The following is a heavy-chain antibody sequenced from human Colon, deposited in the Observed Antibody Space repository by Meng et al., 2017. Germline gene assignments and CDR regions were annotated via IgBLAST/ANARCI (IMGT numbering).Heavy chain of an antibody. D-gene: IGHD1-1*01. CDR1: GVSMSSYY. J-gene: IGHJ5*02. CDR3: ARGRRYNWNDEGPYSFEH. V-gene: IGHV4-59*01. CDR2: VYSSGKT. Sequence: GSLRLSCSVSGVSMSSYYWTWIRQPPGKVPEWIGYVYSSGKTSYNPSLKNRVTISVDTSKKQFSLNLKSVSAADTAVYYCARGRRYNWNDEGPYSFEHWGQGILVTGSS.